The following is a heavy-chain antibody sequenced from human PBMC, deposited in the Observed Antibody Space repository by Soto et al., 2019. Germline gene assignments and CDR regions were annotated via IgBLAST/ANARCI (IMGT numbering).Heavy chain of an antibody. CDR3: ARRSSSSLGSLFDP. V-gene: IGHV4-34*01. CDR2: MYYTGNK. Sequence: SETLSLTCAVYGGPFSGYYWDWIRQPPGKGLEWIGAMYYTGNKNYNPSLESRVTMSVDTSKNQFSLKLSSVTPTDTAVYYCARRSSSSLGSLFDPWGRGILVTVSS. D-gene: IGHD6-6*01. J-gene: IGHJ5*02. CDR1: GGPFSGYY.